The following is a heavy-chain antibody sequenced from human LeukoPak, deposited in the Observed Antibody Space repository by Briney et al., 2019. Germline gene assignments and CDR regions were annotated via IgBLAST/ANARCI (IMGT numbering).Heavy chain of an antibody. Sequence: GESLKISCKGSGYSFTSYWIGWVRQMPGKGLEWMGIIYPGDSDTRYSPSFQGQVTISADKSISTAYLQWSSLKASDTAMYYCATPTDISGYGPGYWGQGTLVTVSS. CDR2: IYPGDSDT. D-gene: IGHD3-22*01. CDR1: GYSFTSYW. J-gene: IGHJ4*02. V-gene: IGHV5-51*01. CDR3: ATPTDISGYGPGY.